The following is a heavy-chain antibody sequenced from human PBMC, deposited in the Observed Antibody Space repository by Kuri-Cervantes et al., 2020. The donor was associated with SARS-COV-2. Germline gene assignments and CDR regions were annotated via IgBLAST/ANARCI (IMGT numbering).Heavy chain of an antibody. Sequence: SETLSLTCTVSGYSISSGYYWGWIRQPPGKGLEWIGSIYYSGSTYYNPSLKSRVTISVVTSKNLFSLRLSSVTAADTAVYYCARCGRSTWAHFDYWGQGTLVTVSS. D-gene: IGHD2-15*01. J-gene: IGHJ4*02. CDR3: ARCGRSTWAHFDY. CDR1: GYSISSGYY. V-gene: IGHV4-38-2*02. CDR2: IYYSGST.